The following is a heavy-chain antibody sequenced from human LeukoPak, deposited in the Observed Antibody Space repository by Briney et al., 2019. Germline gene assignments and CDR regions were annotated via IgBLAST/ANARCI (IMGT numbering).Heavy chain of an antibody. CDR3: ATRTGGKGIAAAGYDY. J-gene: IGHJ4*02. CDR2: FDPEDGET. CDR1: GYTLTELS. Sequence: ASVKVSCKVSGYTLTELSMHWVRQAPGKGLEWMGGFDPEDGETIYAQKFQGRVTMTEDTSTGTAYMELSSLRSEDTAVYYCATRTGGKGIAAAGYDYWGQGTLVTVSS. D-gene: IGHD6-13*01. V-gene: IGHV1-24*01.